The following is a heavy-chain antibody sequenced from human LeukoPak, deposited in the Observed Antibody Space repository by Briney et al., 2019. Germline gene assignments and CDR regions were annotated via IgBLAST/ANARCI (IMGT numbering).Heavy chain of an antibody. D-gene: IGHD2-15*01. CDR3: ARGGYCSGGSCYPSEFDP. CDR2: IYYSGST. J-gene: IGHJ5*02. V-gene: IGHV4-59*01. CDR1: GGSISSYY. Sequence: SETLSLTCTVSGGSISSYYWSWIRQPPGKGLEWIGYIYYSGSTNYNPSLKSRVTISVDTSKNQFSLKLSSVTAADTAVYYCARGGYCSGGSCYPSEFDPWGQGTLVTVSS.